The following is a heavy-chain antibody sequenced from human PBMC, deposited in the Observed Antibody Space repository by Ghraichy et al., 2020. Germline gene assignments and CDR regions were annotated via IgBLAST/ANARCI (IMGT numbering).Heavy chain of an antibody. D-gene: IGHD6-6*01. CDR2: IYYSGST. J-gene: IGHJ3*02. CDR1: GGSISSSSYY. CDR3: ARSIAARVFDAFDI. Sequence: SQTLSLTCTVSGGSISSSSYYWGWIRQPPGKGLEWIGSIYYSGSTYYNPSLKSRVTISVDTSKNQFSLKLSSVTAADTAVYYCARSIAARVFDAFDIWGQGTMVTVSS. V-gene: IGHV4-39*07.